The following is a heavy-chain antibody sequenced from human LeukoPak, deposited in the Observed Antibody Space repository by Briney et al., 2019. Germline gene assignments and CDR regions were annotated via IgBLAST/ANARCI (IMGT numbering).Heavy chain of an antibody. CDR3: TRDFMGRLDY. CDR1: GFTFSNYA. CDR2: ISYDGSNK. Sequence: GGSLRLSCAASGFTFSNYAMHWVRQAPGKGLEWVAVISYDGSNKYYADSVKGRFTISRDNSKNTLYLQMNSLRAEDTAVYYCTRDFMGRLDYWGQGTLVTVSS. V-gene: IGHV3-30-3*01. J-gene: IGHJ4*02. D-gene: IGHD3-10*01.